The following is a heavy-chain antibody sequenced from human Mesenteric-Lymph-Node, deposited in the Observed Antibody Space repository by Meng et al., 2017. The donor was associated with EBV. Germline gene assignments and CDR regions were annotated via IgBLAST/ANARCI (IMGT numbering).Heavy chain of an antibody. D-gene: IGHD1-26*01. CDR2: IFHSGAT. J-gene: IGHJ5*01. V-gene: IGHV4-4*02. CDR3: ARGNSGSPLWQYWFES. CDR1: GGSIGSSHW. Sequence: QGQLKESGLGLVRPSGTLSLPGPVSGGSIGSSHWWSWVRQPPGKGLEWIGEIFHSGATNYSPSLQSRVTISADKSKNQFSLKLDSVTAADTAVYYCARGNSGSPLWQYWFESWGQGTLVTVSS.